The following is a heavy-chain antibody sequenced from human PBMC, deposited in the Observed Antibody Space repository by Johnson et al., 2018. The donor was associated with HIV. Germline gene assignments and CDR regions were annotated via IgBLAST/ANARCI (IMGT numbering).Heavy chain of an antibody. CDR2: ISYGGKNK. D-gene: IGHD3-10*01. V-gene: IGHV3-30*04. CDR3: ARDRPITMDPRGAFDI. CDR1: GFPFSSYA. J-gene: IGHJ3*02. Sequence: QVQLVESGGGVVQPGGSLRLSCSASGFPFSSYAVHWVRQAPGKGLEWVALISYGGKNKYYADSVKGRCTISRDNSKNTLYLQMNSLRAEDTAVYYCARDRPITMDPRGAFDIWGQGTMVTVSS.